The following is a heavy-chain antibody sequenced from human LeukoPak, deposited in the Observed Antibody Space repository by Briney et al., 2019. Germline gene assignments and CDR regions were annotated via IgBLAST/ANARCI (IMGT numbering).Heavy chain of an antibody. D-gene: IGHD3-10*01. V-gene: IGHV1-2*02. Sequence: ASVKVSCKASGYTFTGYYMHWVRQAPGQGLEWMGWINPNSGGTNYAQKFQGRVTMTRDTSISTAYMELSRLRSDDMAVYYCARDGAAYYYGSGSYPYGYWGQGTLVTVSS. CDR1: GYTFTGYY. CDR2: INPNSGGT. CDR3: ARDGAAYYYGSGSYPYGY. J-gene: IGHJ4*02.